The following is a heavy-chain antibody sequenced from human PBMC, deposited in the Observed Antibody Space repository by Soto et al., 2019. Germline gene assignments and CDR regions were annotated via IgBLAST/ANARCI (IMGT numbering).Heavy chain of an antibody. CDR2: IGTAGDT. Sequence: GGSLRLSCAASGFTFSSYDMHWVRQATGKGLEWVSAIGTAGDTYYPGSVKGRFTISRENAKNSLYLQMNSLRAEDTAVYYCARSTQYSGSYYSATFDYWGQGTLVTVSS. D-gene: IGHD1-26*01. CDR1: GFTFSSYD. J-gene: IGHJ4*02. CDR3: ARSTQYSGSYYSATFDY. V-gene: IGHV3-13*01.